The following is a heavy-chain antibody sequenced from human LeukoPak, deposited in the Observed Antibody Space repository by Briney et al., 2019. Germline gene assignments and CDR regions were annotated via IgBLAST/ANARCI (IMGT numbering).Heavy chain of an antibody. CDR3: ATDRRAAAGPPYYFDN. J-gene: IGHJ4*02. Sequence: PGGSLRLSCAASRLTFSDYAMTWVRQAPGKGLQWVSTISGSGGRTYYTDSVKGRFTVSRDNSKNTLYLQMKSLRVEDAAVYYCATDRRAAAGPPYYFDNWGQGTLVTVSS. CDR1: RLTFSDYA. V-gene: IGHV3-23*01. D-gene: IGHD6-13*01. CDR2: ISGSGGRT.